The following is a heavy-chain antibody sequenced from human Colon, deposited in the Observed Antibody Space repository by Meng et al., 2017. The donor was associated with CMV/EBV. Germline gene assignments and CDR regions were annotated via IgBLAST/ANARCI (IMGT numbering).Heavy chain of an antibody. V-gene: IGHV1-2*06. CDR2: INPNSGGT. CDR3: ASELRDGDYIDF. Sequence: SCKASGYTFTAYSIHWVRQAPGQGLEWMGRINPNSGGTNYGLKFQGRVTMTRGTSISTAYMELSWLRSDDTALYFCASELRDGDYIDFWGPGTLVTVSS. CDR1: GYTFTAYS. D-gene: IGHD3-10*01. J-gene: IGHJ4*02.